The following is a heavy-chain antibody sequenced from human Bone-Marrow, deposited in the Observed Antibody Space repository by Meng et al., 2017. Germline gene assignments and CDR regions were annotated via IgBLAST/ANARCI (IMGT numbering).Heavy chain of an antibody. CDR2: IYTSGST. V-gene: IGHV4-61*02. J-gene: IGHJ5*02. D-gene: IGHD3-10*01. CDR1: GGSISSKNYY. Sequence: SETLSLTCTVSGGSISSKNYYWGWIRQPAGKGLEWIGRIYTSGSTNYNPSLKSRVTMSVDTSKNQFSLKLSSVTAADTAVYYCARGLSGSGSLFDPWGQGTLVTVSS. CDR3: ARGLSGSGSLFDP.